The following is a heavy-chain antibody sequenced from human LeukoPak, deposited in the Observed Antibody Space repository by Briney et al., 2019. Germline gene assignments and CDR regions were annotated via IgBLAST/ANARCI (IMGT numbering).Heavy chain of an antibody. Sequence: SETLSLTCAVYGGSYGGSFSGYYWSWIRQPPGKGLERIGEINHSGSTNYNPSLKSRVTISVDTSKIQFSLKVRSVTAADTAVYYCAREAPYSSGWHLDYWGQGTLVTVSS. CDR3: AREAPYSSGWHLDY. J-gene: IGHJ4*02. CDR2: INHSGST. V-gene: IGHV4-34*01. CDR1: GGSYGGSFSGYY. D-gene: IGHD6-19*01.